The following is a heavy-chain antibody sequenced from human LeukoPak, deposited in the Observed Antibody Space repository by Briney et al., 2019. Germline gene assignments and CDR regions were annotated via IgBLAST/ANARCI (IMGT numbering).Heavy chain of an antibody. CDR3: GKAFTFFRVVIVACIDI. CDR2: IRYDGSNK. D-gene: IGHD3-3*01. CDR1: GFTFSSYG. V-gene: IGHV3-30*02. J-gene: IGHJ3*02. Sequence: PGGSLRLSCAASGFTFSSYGMHWVRQAAGKGLEWVAFIRYDGSNKYYADSVKGRFTISRDNSKNTLYLQINRLRAEDTAVYYCGKAFTFFRVVIVACIDIWARGTMVTVSS.